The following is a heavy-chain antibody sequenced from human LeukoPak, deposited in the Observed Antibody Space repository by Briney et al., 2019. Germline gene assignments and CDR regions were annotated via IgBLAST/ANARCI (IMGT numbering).Heavy chain of an antibody. D-gene: IGHD4-17*01. CDR3: ARARTVTTPYHDAFDI. V-gene: IGHV1-69*05. CDR2: IIPIFGTA. J-gene: IGHJ3*02. CDR1: GGTFSSYA. Sequence: SVKVSCKASGGTFSSYAISWVRQAPGQGLEWMGGIIPIFGTANYAQKFQGRVTITTDESTSTAYMELSSLRSEDTAVYYCARARTVTTPYHDAFDIWGQGTMVTVSS.